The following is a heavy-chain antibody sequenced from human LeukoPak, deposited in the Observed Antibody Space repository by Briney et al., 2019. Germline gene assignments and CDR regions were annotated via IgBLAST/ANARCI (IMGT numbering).Heavy chain of an antibody. J-gene: IGHJ3*02. CDR2: IKTDGSAK. V-gene: IGHV3-7*01. Sequence: PGGSLRLSCAASGFTFSGYWMSWVRQAPGEGLEWVANIKTDGSAKYYADSVKGRFTISRDNANNLLFLQMTSLRGEDTALYFCARERPAAASAFEIWGQGTRVTVSS. CDR3: ARERPAAASAFEI. D-gene: IGHD6-25*01. CDR1: GFTFSGYW.